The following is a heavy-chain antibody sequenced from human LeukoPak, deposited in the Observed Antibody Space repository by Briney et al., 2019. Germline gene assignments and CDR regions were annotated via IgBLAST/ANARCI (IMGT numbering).Heavy chain of an antibody. CDR2: ISSSSSYI. Sequence: GGSLRLSCAASGFTFSSYALNWVRQAPGKGLEWVSSISSSSSYIYYADSVKGRFTISRDNAKNSLYLQMNSLRAEDTAVYYCARYCSSTSCHQRGYYYYYYMDVWGKGTTVTVSS. CDR3: ARYCSSTSCHQRGYYYYYYMDV. V-gene: IGHV3-21*01. D-gene: IGHD2-2*01. J-gene: IGHJ6*03. CDR1: GFTFSSYA.